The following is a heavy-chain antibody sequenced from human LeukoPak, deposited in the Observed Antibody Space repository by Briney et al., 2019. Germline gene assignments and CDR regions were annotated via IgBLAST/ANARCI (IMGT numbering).Heavy chain of an antibody. D-gene: IGHD4-17*01. Sequence: SETLSLTCTVSGGSISSTNFYWGWIRQPPGKGLEWIGGIYSSGSTFYNPSLKSRITISVDTSKNQFSLKLSSVTAADTAVYYCARHGRRATVTMPNWLDPWGQGTLVTVSS. CDR3: ARHGRRATVTMPNWLDP. CDR2: IYSSGST. CDR1: GGSISSTNFY. V-gene: IGHV4-39*01. J-gene: IGHJ5*02.